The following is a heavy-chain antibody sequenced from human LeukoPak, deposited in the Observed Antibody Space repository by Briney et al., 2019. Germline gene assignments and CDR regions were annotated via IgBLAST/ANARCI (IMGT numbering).Heavy chain of an antibody. CDR2: IYYSGST. V-gene: IGHV4-39*01. CDR1: GGSISSSSYY. J-gene: IGHJ3*02. CDR3: ASSSGHAFDI. Sequence: SETLSLTCTVSGGSISSSSYYWGWIRQPPGKGLEWIGSIYYSGSTYYNPSLKSRVTISVDTSKNQFSLKLSSVTAADTAVYYCASSSGHAFDIWGQGTMVTVSS.